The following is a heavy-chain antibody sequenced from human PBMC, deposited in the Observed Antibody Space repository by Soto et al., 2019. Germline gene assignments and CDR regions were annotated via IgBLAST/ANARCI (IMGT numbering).Heavy chain of an antibody. CDR1: GFTFSSFV. J-gene: IGHJ4*02. CDR2: IYHDGSNK. Sequence: QVQLVESGGGGVQPGRSLRLSCATSGFTFSSFVMHWVRQAPGKGLEWVAVIYHDGSNKYYADSVKGRFTISRDNSKSTLYLQMDSVRAEDTAVCYCASRVGAVDYWGQGTLVTVSS. CDR3: ASRVGAVDY. D-gene: IGHD3-16*01. V-gene: IGHV3-33*01.